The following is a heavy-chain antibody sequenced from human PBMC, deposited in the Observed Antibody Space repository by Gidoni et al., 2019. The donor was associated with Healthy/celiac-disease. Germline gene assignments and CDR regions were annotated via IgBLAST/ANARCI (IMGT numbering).Heavy chain of an antibody. CDR3: ARVRGWELELREYYYYGMDV. J-gene: IGHJ6*02. V-gene: IGHV1-18*01. CDR1: GYTFTSHG. CDR2: TSAYNGNT. D-gene: IGHD1-7*01. Sequence: VQLVQSGAEVKKPGASVKVSCKASGYTFTSHGTSRVRQALGQGREWMGWTSAYNGNTNYAQKLQGRVTMTTDTSTSTAYMELRSLRSDDTAVYYCARVRGWELELREYYYYGMDVWGQGTTVTVSS.